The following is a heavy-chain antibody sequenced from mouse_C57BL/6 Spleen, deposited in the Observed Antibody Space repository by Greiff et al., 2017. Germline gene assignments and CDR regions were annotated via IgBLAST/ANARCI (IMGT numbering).Heavy chain of an antibody. D-gene: IGHD2-10*02. CDR3: AIVTSTVDYAMDY. CDR1: GYTFTDYY. CDR2: IGPRSGNT. V-gene: IGHV1-77*01. Sequence: QVQLQQSGAELVQPGASVKISCKASGYTFTDYYINWVKQRTGPGLEWIGTIGPRSGNTYYNQKFKGKATLTVDKSSSTAYMQLSSRTSEDSAVDYCAIVTSTVDYAMDYWGQGTSVTVSS. J-gene: IGHJ4*01.